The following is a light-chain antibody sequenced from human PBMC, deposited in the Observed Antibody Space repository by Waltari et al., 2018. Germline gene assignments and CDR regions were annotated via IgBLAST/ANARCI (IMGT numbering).Light chain of an antibody. CDR3: ATWDDRLNGVV. Sequence: QSVLTQPPPASGTPGQRVTISCSGSSSNIGINRVNWYQQPPGTAPKLLIYSNDHRASGLPDRFSGSKSGTSASLAISGLQFEDEADYYCATWDDRLNGVVFGGGTKLTVL. CDR2: SND. J-gene: IGLJ2*01. V-gene: IGLV1-44*01. CDR1: SSNIGINR.